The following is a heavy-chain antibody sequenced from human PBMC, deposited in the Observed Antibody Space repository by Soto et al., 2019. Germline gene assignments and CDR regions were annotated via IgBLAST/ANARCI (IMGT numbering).Heavy chain of an antibody. Sequence: ASVKVSCKASGYTFTSYGISWVRQAPGQGLEWMGWISAYNGNTNYAQKLQGRVTTTTDTSTSTAYMELRSLRSDDTTVYYCARSRVRWLDNAFDIWGQGTMVTVS. D-gene: IGHD6-19*01. V-gene: IGHV1-18*01. J-gene: IGHJ3*02. CDR1: GYTFTSYG. CDR3: ARSRVRWLDNAFDI. CDR2: ISAYNGNT.